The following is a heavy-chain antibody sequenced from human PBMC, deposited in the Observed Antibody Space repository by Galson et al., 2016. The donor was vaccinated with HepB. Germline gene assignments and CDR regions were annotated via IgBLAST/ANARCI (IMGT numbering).Heavy chain of an antibody. CDR2: IYYSGST. CDR1: GGSISSGGYS. J-gene: IGHJ3*02. D-gene: IGHD2-15*01. V-gene: IGHV4-31*03. Sequence: TLSLTCTVSGGSISSGGYSWSWIRQHPGKGLEWIGYIYYSGSTYYNPSLKSRVTISVDTSKNQFSLKLSSVTAADTAVYYCAREVVVVAAPWAFDIWGQGTMVTVSS. CDR3: AREVVVVAAPWAFDI.